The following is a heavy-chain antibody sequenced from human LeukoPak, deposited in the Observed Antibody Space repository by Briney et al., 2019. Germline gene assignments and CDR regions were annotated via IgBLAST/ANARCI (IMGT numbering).Heavy chain of an antibody. Sequence: SETLSLTCAVYGGSFSGYYWSWIRQPPGKGLEWIGEINHSGGTNYNPSLKSRVTISVDTSKNQFSLKLSSVTAADTAVYYCARGNTVTKNWFDPWGQGTLVTVSS. CDR1: GGSFSGYY. V-gene: IGHV4-34*01. D-gene: IGHD4-11*01. CDR2: INHSGGT. CDR3: ARGNTVTKNWFDP. J-gene: IGHJ5*02.